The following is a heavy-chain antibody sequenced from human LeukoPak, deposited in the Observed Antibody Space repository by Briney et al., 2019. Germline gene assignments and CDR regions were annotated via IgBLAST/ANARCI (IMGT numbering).Heavy chain of an antibody. D-gene: IGHD5-12*01. V-gene: IGHV1-8*01. CDR2: MNPNSGNT. J-gene: IGHJ3*02. CDR3: ARDMYSGYGRYAFDI. Sequence: ASVKVSCKASGYTFTSYDINWVRQATGQGLEWMGWMNPNSGNTGYAQRFQGRVTMTRNTSISTAYMELSSLTSEDTAVYYCARDMYSGYGRYAFDIWGQGTMVTVSS. CDR1: GYTFTSYD.